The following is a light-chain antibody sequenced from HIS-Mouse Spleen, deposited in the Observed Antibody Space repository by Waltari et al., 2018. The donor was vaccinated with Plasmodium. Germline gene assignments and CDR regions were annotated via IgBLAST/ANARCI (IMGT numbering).Light chain of an antibody. V-gene: IGLV3-9*01. CDR1: NIGSKN. J-gene: IGLJ2*01. Sequence: SYELTQPLSVSVALGQPARITCWGNNIGSKNLHWYQQQPGQAPVLVIYRDSNRPSGIPERCSGSNSGNTATLTISRAQAEDEADYYCQVCDSSTGVFGGGTKLTVL. CDR3: QVCDSSTGV. CDR2: RDS.